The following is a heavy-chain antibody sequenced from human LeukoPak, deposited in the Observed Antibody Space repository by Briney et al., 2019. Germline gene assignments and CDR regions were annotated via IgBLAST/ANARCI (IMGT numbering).Heavy chain of an antibody. CDR3: ARSFLAVYFNY. J-gene: IGHJ4*02. CDR2: IFTRGTT. D-gene: IGHD2/OR15-2a*01. V-gene: IGHV4-61*09. Sequence: SETLSLTCTVSGGSISSGSYYWNWIRQPAGKGLEWLGNIFTRGTTNYNASLESRLTISLDTARNQFSLSLRSLTAADTAIYFCARSFLAVYFNYWGQGTLVTASS. CDR1: GGSISSGSYY.